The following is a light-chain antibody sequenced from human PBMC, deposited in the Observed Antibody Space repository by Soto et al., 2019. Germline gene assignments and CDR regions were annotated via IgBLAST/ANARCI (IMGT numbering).Light chain of an antibody. CDR1: SDIVGSFSL. J-gene: IGLJ1*01. CDR3: CLYIGATTYV. Sequence: QSALSQPASGSGSPGQSITISCTGTSDIVGSFSLVSWYQQHPGKAPKVMISEGHRRPSGVPDRFSGSTSVNSASLTISGLQADDEADYYCCLYIGATTYVFGTGTKVTVL. V-gene: IGLV2-23*01. CDR2: EGH.